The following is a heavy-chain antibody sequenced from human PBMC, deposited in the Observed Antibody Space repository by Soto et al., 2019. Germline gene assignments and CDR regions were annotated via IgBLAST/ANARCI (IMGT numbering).Heavy chain of an antibody. CDR2: IYYSGTT. CDR3: ASKSLVYCSSTSRFSWFAP. Sequence: SETLSLTCAVSGYSISSSNWWGWIRQPPGKGLEWIGYIYYSGTTYYNPSLKSRVTMSVDTSKDQFSLKLTSVTAADTAVYYCASKSLVYCSSTSRFSWFAPWGQGTLVTVSS. V-gene: IGHV4-28*01. CDR1: GYSISSSNW. D-gene: IGHD2-2*01. J-gene: IGHJ5*02.